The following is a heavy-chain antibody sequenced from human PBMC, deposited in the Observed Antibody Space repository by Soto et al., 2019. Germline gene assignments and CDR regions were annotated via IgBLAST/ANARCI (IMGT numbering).Heavy chain of an antibody. Sequence: QLQLQESGSGLVKPSQTLSLTCAVSGGSISSGGYSWSLIRQPPGKGLEWIGYIYHSGSTYYNPSLKSRVTISVDRSKNQFSLKLSSVTAADTAVYYCASLYGGTDRVDYWGQGTLVTVSS. CDR1: GGSISSGGYS. V-gene: IGHV4-30-2*01. J-gene: IGHJ4*02. CDR2: IYHSGST. D-gene: IGHD4-17*01. CDR3: ASLYGGTDRVDY.